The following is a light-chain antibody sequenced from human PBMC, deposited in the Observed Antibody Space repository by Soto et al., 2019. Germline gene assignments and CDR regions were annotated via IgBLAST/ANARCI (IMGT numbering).Light chain of an antibody. CDR3: CSYAGSSTCV. CDR1: SSDVGNYNL. J-gene: IGLJ1*01. CDR2: EVS. Sequence: QSALTQPASVSGSPGQSITISCTGTSSDVGNYNLVTWYQQHPGKAPKLMIYEVSKRPSRVSNRFSGSKSGNTASLTISGLQAEDDADYYCCSYAGSSTCVFGTGTKLTVL. V-gene: IGLV2-23*02.